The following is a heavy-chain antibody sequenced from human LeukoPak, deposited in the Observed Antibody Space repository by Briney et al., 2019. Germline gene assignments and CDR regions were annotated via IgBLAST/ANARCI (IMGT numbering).Heavy chain of an antibody. CDR1: GGSISSSTYY. Sequence: SETLSLTCTVSGGSISSSTYYWGWIRQPPGKGLEWIGSIYYSGSTYYNPSLKSRVTISVDTSKNQFSLKLSSVTAADTAVYYCASRPSRGEGPIAARPREPIYYMDVWGKGTTVTVSS. J-gene: IGHJ6*03. CDR2: IYYSGST. D-gene: IGHD6-6*01. CDR3: ASRPSRGEGPIAARPREPIYYMDV. V-gene: IGHV4-39*07.